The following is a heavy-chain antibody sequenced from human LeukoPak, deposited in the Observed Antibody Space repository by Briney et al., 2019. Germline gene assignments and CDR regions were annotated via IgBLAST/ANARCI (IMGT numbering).Heavy chain of an antibody. CDR3: AKERAYDSSGYGGGY. J-gene: IGHJ4*02. CDR2: ISYDGSNK. V-gene: IGHV3-30*18. Sequence: GGSLRLSCAASGFTFSSYGMHWVRQAPGKGLEWVAVISYDGSNKYYADSVKGRFTISRDNSKNTLYLQMNSLRAEDTAVYYCAKERAYDSSGYGGGYWGQGTLVTVSS. D-gene: IGHD3-22*01. CDR1: GFTFSSYG.